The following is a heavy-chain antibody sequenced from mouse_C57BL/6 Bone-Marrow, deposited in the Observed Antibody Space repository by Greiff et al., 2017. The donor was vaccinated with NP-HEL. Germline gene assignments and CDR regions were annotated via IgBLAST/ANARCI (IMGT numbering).Heavy chain of an antibody. V-gene: IGHV14-4*01. J-gene: IGHJ3*01. Sequence: DVKLQESGAELVRPGASVKLSCTASGFNIKDDYMHWVKQRPEQGLEWIGWIDPENGDTEYASKFQGKATITADTSSNTAYLQLSSLTSEDTAVYYCTPRGDSSGYVRFAYWGQGTLVTVSA. CDR3: TPRGDSSGYVRFAY. D-gene: IGHD3-2*02. CDR2: IDPENGDT. CDR1: GFNIKDDY.